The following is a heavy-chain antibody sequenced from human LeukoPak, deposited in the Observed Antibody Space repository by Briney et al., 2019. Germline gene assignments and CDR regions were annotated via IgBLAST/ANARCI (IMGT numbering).Heavy chain of an antibody. V-gene: IGHV4-4*07. CDR1: GASISSYY. Sequence: SETLSLTCTVSGASISSYYWSWIRQRAGKGLEWIGRIYTSGSTNYNPSLKSRVTMSVDTSKNQFSLKLSSATAADTAVYYCAREVNSSSWRPLDYWGQGTLVTVSS. D-gene: IGHD6-13*01. J-gene: IGHJ4*02. CDR2: IYTSGST. CDR3: AREVNSSSWRPLDY.